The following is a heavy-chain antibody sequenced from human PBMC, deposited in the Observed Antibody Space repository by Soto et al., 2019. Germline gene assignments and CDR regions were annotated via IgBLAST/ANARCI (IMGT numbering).Heavy chain of an antibody. Sequence: SETLSLTCAVSGYSISSSNWWGWIRQPPGKGLEWIGYIYYSGTTYYNPSLKSRVTMSVDTSKNQFSLKLTSVTAVDTAVYYCARREIQGPIDYWGQETLVTVSS. V-gene: IGHV4-28*01. CDR2: IYYSGTT. CDR1: GYSISSSNW. J-gene: IGHJ4*02. D-gene: IGHD1-26*01. CDR3: ARREIQGPIDY.